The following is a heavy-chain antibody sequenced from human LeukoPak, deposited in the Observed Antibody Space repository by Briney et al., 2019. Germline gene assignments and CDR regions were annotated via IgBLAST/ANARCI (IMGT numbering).Heavy chain of an antibody. CDR1: GGTFSNYA. CDR3: ARGSSYYFDY. Sequence: ASVKVSCKASGGTFSNYAIFWVRQAPGQGLEWMGGIIPIFDTTNYAQKFQGRLTITADKSTSTAYMELSSLRSEDTAVYYCARGSSYYFDYWGQGTLVTVSS. J-gene: IGHJ4*02. V-gene: IGHV1-69*06. D-gene: IGHD6-6*01. CDR2: IIPIFDTT.